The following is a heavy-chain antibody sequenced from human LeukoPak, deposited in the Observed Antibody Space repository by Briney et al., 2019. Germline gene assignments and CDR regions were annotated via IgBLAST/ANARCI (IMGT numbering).Heavy chain of an antibody. J-gene: IGHJ4*02. V-gene: IGHV3-23*01. Sequence: GGSLRLSCAASGFTFSSYAMSWVRQAPGKGLEWVSGISGSSGNTYYADSVKGRFTISRDNSKNTQYLQMNSLRAEDTAVYYCAKVSAVAGTAAGVADYWGQGTLVTVSS. D-gene: IGHD6-19*01. CDR1: GFTFSSYA. CDR3: AKVSAVAGTAAGVADY. CDR2: ISGSSGNT.